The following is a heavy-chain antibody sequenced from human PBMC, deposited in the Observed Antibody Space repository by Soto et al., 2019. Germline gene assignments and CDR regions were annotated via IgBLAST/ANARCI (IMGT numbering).Heavy chain of an antibody. CDR3: ARVGTTLRDFDY. V-gene: IGHV1-18*01. CDR2: ISAYNGNT. D-gene: IGHD1-26*01. CDR1: GYTFPTYG. J-gene: IGHJ4*02. Sequence: ASVKVSCKASGYTFPTYGISWVRQAPGEGLEWMGWISAYNGNTNYAQKFQGRVTMTTDTSTSTAYMELRSLRSDDTAVYYCARVGTTLRDFDYWGQGTLVTVSS.